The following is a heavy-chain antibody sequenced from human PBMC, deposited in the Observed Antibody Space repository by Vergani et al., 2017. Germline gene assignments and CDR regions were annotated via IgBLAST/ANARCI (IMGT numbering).Heavy chain of an antibody. D-gene: IGHD6-13*01. J-gene: IGHJ5*02. CDR1: GFTFSSYG. Sequence: QVQLVESGGGVVQPGRSLRLSCAASGFTFSSYGMHWVRQAPGKGLEWVAVIWYDGSNKYYADSVKGRFTISRDNSKNTLYLQMNRLRAEDTAVYYCARDLPPGYSSSWYLPTKGWFDPWGQGTLVTVSS. CDR3: ARDLPPGYSSSWYLPTKGWFDP. V-gene: IGHV3-33*01. CDR2: IWYDGSNK.